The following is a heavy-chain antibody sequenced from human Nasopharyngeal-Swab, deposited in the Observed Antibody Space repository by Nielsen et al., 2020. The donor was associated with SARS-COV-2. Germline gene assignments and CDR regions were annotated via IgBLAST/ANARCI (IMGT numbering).Heavy chain of an antibody. CDR1: GFTFSSYS. Sequence: GGSLRLSCAASGFTFSSYSMNWVRQAPGKGLEWVSYISSSSSTLYYAESVKGRFTISRDNAKNSLYLQMNSLRDEDTAVYYCARDCLYYYDYVWGSYRVPIDYWGQGTLVIVSS. J-gene: IGHJ4*02. V-gene: IGHV3-48*02. D-gene: IGHD3-16*02. CDR2: ISSSSSTL. CDR3: ARDCLYYYDYVWGSYRVPIDY.